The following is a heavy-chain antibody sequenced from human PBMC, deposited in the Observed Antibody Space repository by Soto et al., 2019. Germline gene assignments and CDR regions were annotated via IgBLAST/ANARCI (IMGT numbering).Heavy chain of an antibody. Sequence: GGSLRLSCAASGFTFSSYSMNWVRQAPGKGLEWVSSISSSSSYIYYADSVKGRFTISRDNAKNSLYLQMNSLRAEDTAVYYCASIPPASIAAADTDRWFDHWGQGTLVTVSS. J-gene: IGHJ5*02. V-gene: IGHV3-21*01. CDR2: ISSSSSYI. D-gene: IGHD6-13*01. CDR3: ASIPPASIAAADTDRWFDH. CDR1: GFTFSSYS.